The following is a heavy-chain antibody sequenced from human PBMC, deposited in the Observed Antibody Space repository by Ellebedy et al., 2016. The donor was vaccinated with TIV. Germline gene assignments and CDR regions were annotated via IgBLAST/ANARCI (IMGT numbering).Heavy chain of an antibody. CDR2: ISSSGSTI. Sequence: GESLKISCAASGFTFSDYYMSWIRQAPGKGLEWVSYISSSGSTIYYADSVKGRFTISRDNAKNSLYLQMNSLRAEDTAVYYCATEVVVPAAISANYGMDVWGQGTTVTVSS. CDR3: ATEVVVPAAISANYGMDV. CDR1: GFTFSDYY. V-gene: IGHV3-11*04. D-gene: IGHD2-2*01. J-gene: IGHJ6*02.